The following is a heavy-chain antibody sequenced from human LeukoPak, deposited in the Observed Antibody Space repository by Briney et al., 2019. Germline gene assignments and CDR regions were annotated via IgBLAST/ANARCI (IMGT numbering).Heavy chain of an antibody. Sequence: GGSLRLSCAASGFTFSSYSMNWVRQAPGKGLEWVSSVSSRSNYIYYADSVKGRFTISRDNAKNSLYLQMITLRAEDTAVYYCARATSGTREFDYWGQGTLVTVSS. CDR3: ARATSGTREFDY. J-gene: IGHJ4*02. CDR1: GFTFSSYS. CDR2: VSSRSNYI. D-gene: IGHD3-3*01. V-gene: IGHV3-21*01.